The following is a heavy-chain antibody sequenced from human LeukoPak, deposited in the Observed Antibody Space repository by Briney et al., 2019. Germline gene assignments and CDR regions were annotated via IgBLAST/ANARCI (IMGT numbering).Heavy chain of an antibody. J-gene: IGHJ4*02. CDR1: GASFSGYY. Sequence: PSETLSLTCAFYGASFSGYYRRWIRQPPGKGLEWIGEINHSGITTYNPSLKSRVTISVDTSKKQFSLKLNSVTAADTAVYYCAISHKWLLLDYWAQGTLVTVSS. CDR2: INHSGIT. V-gene: IGHV4-34*01. CDR3: AISHKWLLLDY. D-gene: IGHD2-15*01.